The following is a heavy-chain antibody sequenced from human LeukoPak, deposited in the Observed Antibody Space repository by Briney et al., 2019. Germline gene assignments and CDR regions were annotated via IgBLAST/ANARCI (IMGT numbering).Heavy chain of an antibody. CDR3: ARSSSWSSDY. CDR1: GGSISGYY. CDR2: IYYSGST. J-gene: IGHJ4*02. Sequence: SETLSLTCSVSGGSISGYYWSWIRQHPGKGLEWIGYIYYSGSTYYNPSLKSRVTISVDTSNNQFSLKLSSVTAADTAVYYCARSSSWSSDYWGQGTLVTVSS. V-gene: IGHV4-31*03. D-gene: IGHD6-13*01.